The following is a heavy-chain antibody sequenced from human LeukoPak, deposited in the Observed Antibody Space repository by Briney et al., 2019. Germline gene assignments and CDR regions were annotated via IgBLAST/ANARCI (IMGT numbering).Heavy chain of an antibody. Sequence: SETLSLTCAVSGYSISNHYYWGWIRQPPGKGLEWIGSYYHTGSSYYNPSLQSRVAISIDTSKNQFSLRLSSVTAADTAVYYCARELVIVGFDPWGQGTLVTVSS. V-gene: IGHV4-38-2*02. D-gene: IGHD6-13*01. CDR2: YYHTGSS. CDR1: GYSISNHYY. CDR3: ARELVIVGFDP. J-gene: IGHJ5*02.